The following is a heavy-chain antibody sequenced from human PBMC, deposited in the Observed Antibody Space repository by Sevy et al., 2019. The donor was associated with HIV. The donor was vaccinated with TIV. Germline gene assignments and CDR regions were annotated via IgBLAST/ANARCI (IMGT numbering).Heavy chain of an antibody. CDR2: ISSSGSTI. CDR1: GFTFSDYY. D-gene: IGHD3-16*02. J-gene: IGHJ5*02. Sequence: GGSLRLSCAASGFTFSDYYMSWIRQAPGKGLEWVSYISSSGSTIYYADSVKGRLPISRDNAQNSLYLQMNSLRAEDTAVYYCARVDRVIRGSWFDPWGQGTLVTVSS. V-gene: IGHV3-11*01. CDR3: ARVDRVIRGSWFDP.